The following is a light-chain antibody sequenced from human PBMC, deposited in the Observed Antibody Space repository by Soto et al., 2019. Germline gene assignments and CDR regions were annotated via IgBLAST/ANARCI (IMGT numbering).Light chain of an antibody. CDR3: QQYGSSPQT. J-gene: IGKJ5*01. CDR2: GAS. CDR1: QSVSSN. V-gene: IGKV3-20*01. Sequence: IVMTQSPATLSVSPWERATFSCRASQSVSSNLAWYQQKPGQAPRLLIYGASIRATGIPARFSGSGSGTDFTLTISRLEPEDFAVYYCQQYGSSPQTFGQGTRLEIK.